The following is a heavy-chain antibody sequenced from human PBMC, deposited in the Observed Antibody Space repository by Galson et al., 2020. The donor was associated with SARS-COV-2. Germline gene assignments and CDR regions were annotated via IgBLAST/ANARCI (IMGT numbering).Heavy chain of an antibody. CDR2: IYYSGST. CDR3: ARLYSGYDFVAYYYMDV. V-gene: IGHV4-59*01. J-gene: IGHJ6*03. D-gene: IGHD5-12*01. CDR1: GGSISSYY. Sequence: SETLSLTCTVSGGSISSYYWSWIRQPPGKGLEWIGYIYYSGSTNYNPSLKSRVTISVDTSKNQFSLKLSSVTAADTAVYYCARLYSGYDFVAYYYMDVWGKGTTVTVSS.